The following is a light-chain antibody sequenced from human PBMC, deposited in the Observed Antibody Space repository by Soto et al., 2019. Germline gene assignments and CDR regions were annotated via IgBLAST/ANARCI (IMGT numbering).Light chain of an antibody. CDR3: QQYGSSPSWT. CDR2: GAS. V-gene: IGKV3-20*01. CDR1: QSVSSN. Sequence: ETVLTQSPATLSVSPGERATLSCRARQSVSSNLVWYQQKPGQAPRLLIYGASSRTTVIPDRFSGSGSGTDFTLTISRLEPEDFAVYYCQQYGSSPSWTFGQGTKVDIK. J-gene: IGKJ1*01.